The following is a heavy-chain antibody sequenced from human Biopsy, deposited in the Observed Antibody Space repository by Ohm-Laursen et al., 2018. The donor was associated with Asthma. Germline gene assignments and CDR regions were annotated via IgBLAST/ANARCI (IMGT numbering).Heavy chain of an antibody. CDR3: ARTYYDFLTGQVNDAFAI. J-gene: IGHJ3*02. CDR2: INPSGGST. V-gene: IGHV1-46*01. D-gene: IGHD3-9*01. Sequence: ASVKVSCKVSGYTFTSYYMHWVRQAPGQGLEWMGIINPSGGSTSYAQKFQGRVTITRDTSASTAYMELSSLRSEDTAVYYRARTYYDFLTGQVNDAFAIWGQGTMVTVSS. CDR1: GYTFTSYY.